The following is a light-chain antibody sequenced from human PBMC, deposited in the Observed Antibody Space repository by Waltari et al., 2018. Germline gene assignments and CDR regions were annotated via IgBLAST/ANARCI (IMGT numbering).Light chain of an antibody. Sequence: VVMTQSPLSLPVTLGQPASIPCKSSQSLVHLDGNTYLQWFQQRPGQSPRRLIYKVSYRDSGVPDRFSGSGSGTDFTLKISRVEAEDVGVYYCMQGTHWPYTFGQGTKLDIK. V-gene: IGKV2-30*02. J-gene: IGKJ2*01. CDR3: MQGTHWPYT. CDR2: KVS. CDR1: QSLVHLDGNTY.